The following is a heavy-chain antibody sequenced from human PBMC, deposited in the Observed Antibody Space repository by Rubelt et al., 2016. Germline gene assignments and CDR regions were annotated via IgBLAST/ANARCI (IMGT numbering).Heavy chain of an antibody. J-gene: IGHJ4*02. CDR3: AKGTVRTATPSEFDY. Sequence: GSGGGLVQPGGSLRLSCAASGFTFTTHGMSWVRQAPGKGLEWVSAISGSGGSTYYADSVKGRFSISRDNSKNTRYLQMNSLRAEDTAVYYCAKGTVRTATPSEFDYWGQGTLVTVSS. V-gene: IGHV3-23*01. D-gene: IGHD2-15*01. CDR1: GFTFTTHG. CDR2: ISGSGGST.